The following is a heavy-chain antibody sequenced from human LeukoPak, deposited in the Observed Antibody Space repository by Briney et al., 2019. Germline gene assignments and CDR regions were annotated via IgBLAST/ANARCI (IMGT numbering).Heavy chain of an antibody. CDR1: GFTFSDYY. CDR2: ISSSGSTI. Sequence: GGSLRLSCAASGFTFSDYYVSWIRQAPGKGLEWVSYISSSGSTIYYADSVKGRFTISRDNAKNSLYLQMNSLRAEDTAVYYCARESQYYDILTGYSSAHAFDIWGQGTMVTVSS. J-gene: IGHJ3*02. D-gene: IGHD3-9*01. CDR3: ARESQYYDILTGYSSAHAFDI. V-gene: IGHV3-11*01.